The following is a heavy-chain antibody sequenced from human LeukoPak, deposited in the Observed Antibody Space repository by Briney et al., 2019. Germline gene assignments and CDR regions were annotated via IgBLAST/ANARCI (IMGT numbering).Heavy chain of an antibody. CDR3: AKAGAMCDFDI. CDR1: GFTFSGYG. CDR2: IRYDERNK. D-gene: IGHD1-26*01. J-gene: IGHJ3*02. Sequence: GGSLRLSCAASGFTFSGYGMHWVRQAPGKWLEWVTFIRYDERNKYYADSVKGRFTISRDNSKNTLYLQMNSLRTEDTAVYYCAKAGAMCDFDIWGQGTMVTVSS. V-gene: IGHV3-30*02.